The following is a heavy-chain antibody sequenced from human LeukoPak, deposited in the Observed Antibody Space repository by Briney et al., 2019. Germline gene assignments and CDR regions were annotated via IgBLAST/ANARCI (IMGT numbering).Heavy chain of an antibody. V-gene: IGHV3-23*01. CDR2: ITGSGGST. CDR1: GFTFSSYG. J-gene: IGHJ5*02. Sequence: PGGSLRLSCAASGFTFSSYGMHWVRQAPGKGLEWVSTITGSGGSTYYADSVKGRFTISRDNSKNTLYLQVSSLRAEDTAVYYCAIPRGVVAAPYNWFDPWGQGTLVTVSS. D-gene: IGHD2-15*01. CDR3: AIPRGVVAAPYNWFDP.